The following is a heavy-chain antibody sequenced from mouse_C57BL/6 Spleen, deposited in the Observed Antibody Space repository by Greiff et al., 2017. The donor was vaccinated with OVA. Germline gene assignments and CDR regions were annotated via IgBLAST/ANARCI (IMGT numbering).Heavy chain of an antibody. CDR1: GYTFTDYY. V-gene: IGHV1-26*01. CDR3: ARRRGYSNYSWFAY. J-gene: IGHJ3*01. CDR2: INPNNGGT. D-gene: IGHD2-5*01. Sequence: EVQLQQSGPELVKPGASVKISCKASGYTFTDYYMNWVKQSHGKSLEWIGDINPNNGGTSYNQKFKGKATLTVDKSSSTAYMELRSLTSEDSAVYYCARRRGYSNYSWFAYWGQGTLVTVSA.